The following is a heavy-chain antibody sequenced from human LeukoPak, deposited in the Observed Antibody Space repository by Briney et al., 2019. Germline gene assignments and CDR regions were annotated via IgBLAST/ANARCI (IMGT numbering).Heavy chain of an antibody. J-gene: IGHJ4*02. CDR1: GGSFSGYY. CDR2: INHSGST. V-gene: IGHV4-34*01. Sequence: SETLSLTCAVYGGSFSGYYWSWIRQPPGKGLEWIGEINHSGSTNYHPSLKSRVTISVDTSKNQFSLKLSSVTAADTAVYYCARGRGGATPHWGQGTLVTVSS. D-gene: IGHD1-26*01. CDR3: ARGRGGATPH.